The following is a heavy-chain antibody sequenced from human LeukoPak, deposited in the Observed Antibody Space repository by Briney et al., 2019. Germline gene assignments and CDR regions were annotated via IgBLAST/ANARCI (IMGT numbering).Heavy chain of an antibody. CDR3: ARKERYYYGSGSYLDSYGMDV. J-gene: IGHJ6*02. CDR1: GFTFSNSD. Sequence: GGSLRLSCAASGFTFSNSDMNWVHQAPGKGLEWVSGVSWNGSRTHYADSVKGRFIISRDNSRNTLYLQTNSLRAEDTAVYYCARKERYYYGSGSYLDSYGMDVWGQGTTVTVSS. D-gene: IGHD3-10*01. V-gene: IGHV3-35*01. CDR2: VSWNGSRT.